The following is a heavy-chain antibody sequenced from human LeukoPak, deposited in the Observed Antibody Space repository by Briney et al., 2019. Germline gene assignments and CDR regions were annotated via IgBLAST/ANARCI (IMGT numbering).Heavy chain of an antibody. J-gene: IGHJ4*02. V-gene: IGHV3-21*01. Sequence: GGSLRLSCAASGFTFSSYTMNWVRQAPGKGLEWVSSISAGSGYIDYATSVKGRFTISRDNAKNSLYLQMDSLRAEDTALYYCARSLGGYGSGWNYFDYWGQGTLVTVSS. CDR2: ISAGSGYI. CDR3: ARSLGGYGSGWNYFDY. CDR1: GFTFSSYT. D-gene: IGHD6-19*01.